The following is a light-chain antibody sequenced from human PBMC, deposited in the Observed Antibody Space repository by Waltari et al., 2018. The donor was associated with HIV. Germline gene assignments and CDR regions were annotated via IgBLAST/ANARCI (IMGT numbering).Light chain of an antibody. J-gene: IGKJ4*01. V-gene: IGKV3-20*01. Sequence: EIVLTQSPGTLSLSPGERATLSCRASESVDNNYLAWFQQKPAPPPRLLIYGASSRATGIPDRFSGSWSGTDFPLTVSRLEPEDFAVYFCQQYGRSPTFGGGTKVEIK. CDR2: GAS. CDR3: QQYGRSPT. CDR1: ESVDNNY.